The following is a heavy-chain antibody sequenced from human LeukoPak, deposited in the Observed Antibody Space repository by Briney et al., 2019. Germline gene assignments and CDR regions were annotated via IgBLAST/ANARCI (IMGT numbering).Heavy chain of an antibody. D-gene: IGHD2-2*03. CDR2: IYHSGTT. Sequence: SETLSLTCAVSGVSISSTNWWGWVRQPPGEGLGWIGEIYHSGTTNYTPSLKSRVTMSVDKSNNHFSLRLTSVTAADTAIYYCARMDNSGDAFDIWGQGTMVTVSS. CDR1: GVSISSTNW. V-gene: IGHV4-4*02. J-gene: IGHJ3*02. CDR3: ARMDNSGDAFDI.